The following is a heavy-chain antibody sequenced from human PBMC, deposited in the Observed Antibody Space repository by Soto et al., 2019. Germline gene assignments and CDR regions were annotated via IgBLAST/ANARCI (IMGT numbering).Heavy chain of an antibody. V-gene: IGHV1-58*02. D-gene: IGHD2-2*01. CDR1: GFTFTSSA. J-gene: IGHJ6*02. Sequence: SVKVSCKASGFTFTSSAMQWVRQARGQRLEWIGWIVVGSGNTNYAQKFQERVTITRDMSTSTAYMELSSLRSEDTAVYYCAAARDIVVVPAAIGSYYYGMDVWGQGTTVTVS. CDR2: IVVGSGNT. CDR3: AAARDIVVVPAAIGSYYYGMDV.